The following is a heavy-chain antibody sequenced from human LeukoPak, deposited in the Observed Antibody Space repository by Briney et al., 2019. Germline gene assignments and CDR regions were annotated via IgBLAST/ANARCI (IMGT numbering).Heavy chain of an antibody. D-gene: IGHD5-12*01. CDR2: IYYSGST. CDR3: ARGHSGYARLPPTIDY. Sequence: SETLSLTCTVSGGSISSYYWSWIRQPPGKGLEWIGYIYYSGSTNYNPSLKSRVTISVDTSKNQFSLKLGSVTAADTAVYYCARGHSGYARLPPTIDYWGQGTLVTVSS. V-gene: IGHV4-59*08. CDR1: GGSISSYY. J-gene: IGHJ4*02.